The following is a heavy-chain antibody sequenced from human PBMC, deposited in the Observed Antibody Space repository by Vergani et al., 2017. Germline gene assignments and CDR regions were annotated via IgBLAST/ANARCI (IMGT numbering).Heavy chain of an antibody. CDR2: ISYDGTQK. D-gene: IGHD3-22*01. V-gene: IGHV3-30*03. CDR3: ATKSCCTPGCQIGVFRE. Sequence: QVHLVESGGGVVQPGRSLRLSCVVSGFTSSYYGMHWVRQAPGKGLAWVAVISYDGTQKYYADSVKGRFTISRDNSKSTLYLQMNSLRTEDTAVYYCATKSCCTPGCQIGVFREWGQGTLVTVSS. CDR1: GFTSSYYG. J-gene: IGHJ1*01.